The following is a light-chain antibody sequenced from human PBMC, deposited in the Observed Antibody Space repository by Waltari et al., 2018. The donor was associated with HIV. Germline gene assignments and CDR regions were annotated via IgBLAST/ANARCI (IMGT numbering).Light chain of an antibody. CDR2: GNS. CDR3: QSYDRSLSAWV. J-gene: IGLJ3*02. V-gene: IGLV1-40*01. CDR1: SSNIGADYH. Sequence: QSVLAQPPSVSGAPGQRVTISCTGSSSNIGADYHVYWYQHLPGPAPKLLSYGNSNRPSGVPNRFSGSKSDTSASLAITGLQAEDEADYYCQSYDRSLSAWVFGGGTRLNVL.